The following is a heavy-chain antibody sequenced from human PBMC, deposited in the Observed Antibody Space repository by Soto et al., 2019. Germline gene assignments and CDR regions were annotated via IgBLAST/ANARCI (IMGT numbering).Heavy chain of an antibody. Sequence: ASVKVSCKVSGYTLTELSMHWVRQAPGKGLEWMGGFDPEDGETIYAQKFQGRVTMTEDTSTDTAYMELSSLRSEDTAVYYCATTLGYCSSTSCYAPDYWGQGTLVTVSS. CDR2: FDPEDGET. CDR3: ATTLGYCSSTSCYAPDY. CDR1: GYTLTELS. V-gene: IGHV1-24*01. D-gene: IGHD2-2*01. J-gene: IGHJ4*02.